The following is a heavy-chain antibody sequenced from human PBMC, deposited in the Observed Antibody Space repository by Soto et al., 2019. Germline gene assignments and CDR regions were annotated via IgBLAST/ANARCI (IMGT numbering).Heavy chain of an antibody. CDR2: IYYSGST. Sequence: PSLTLPLTWTVSGGSISSSSYCWSWIRQPPGKGLEWIGSIYYSGSTYYNPSLKSRVTISVDTSKNQFSLKLSSVTAADTAVYYCARHVGVLTGYHKHYYYMDVWGKGTTVTVSS. CDR1: GGSISSSSYC. D-gene: IGHD3-9*01. V-gene: IGHV4-39*01. CDR3: ARHVGVLTGYHKHYYYMDV. J-gene: IGHJ6*03.